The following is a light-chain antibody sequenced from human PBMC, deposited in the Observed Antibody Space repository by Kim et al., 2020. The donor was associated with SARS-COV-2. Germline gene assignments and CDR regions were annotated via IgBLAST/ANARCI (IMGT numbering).Light chain of an antibody. CDR3: QSYDSSLSAVV. CDR1: SSNIGAGYD. J-gene: IGLJ2*01. Sequence: QSVLTQPPSVSGAPGQRVTISCTRSSSNIGAGYDVHWYQQLPGTAPKLLIYGNINRPSGVPDRFSGSKSGTSASLAITGLQAEDEADYYCQSYDSSLSAVVFGGGTQLTVL. CDR2: GNI. V-gene: IGLV1-40*01.